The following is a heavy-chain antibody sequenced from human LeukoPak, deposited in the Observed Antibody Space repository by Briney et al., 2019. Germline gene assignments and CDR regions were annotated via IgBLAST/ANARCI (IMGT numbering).Heavy chain of an antibody. D-gene: IGHD4-17*01. CDR1: GGSVSSGSYY. Sequence: SETLSLTCTVSGGSVSSGSYYWSWIRQSPGKGLEWIGYIYDRGITDCNPSLRSRVTISVDRSKNQFSLKLSSVTAADTAVYYCARGYGDFFIDYWGQGTLVTVSS. CDR3: ARGYGDFFIDY. V-gene: IGHV4-61*01. CDR2: IYDRGIT. J-gene: IGHJ4*02.